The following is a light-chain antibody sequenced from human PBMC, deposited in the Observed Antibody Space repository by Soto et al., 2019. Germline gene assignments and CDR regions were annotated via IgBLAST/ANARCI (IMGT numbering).Light chain of an antibody. J-gene: IGKJ1*01. CDR2: GAS. Sequence: IVLPESPGTLSLSPGERATLSFGASQSVTSNYLAWYQQNPGQAPRLLIFGASTRATGIPDRFSGSGSGTDFTLTISRLEPEDFAVYYCQQYGRSLWAFAQGTKVDIK. CDR3: QQYGRSLWA. CDR1: QSVTSNY. V-gene: IGKV3-20*01.